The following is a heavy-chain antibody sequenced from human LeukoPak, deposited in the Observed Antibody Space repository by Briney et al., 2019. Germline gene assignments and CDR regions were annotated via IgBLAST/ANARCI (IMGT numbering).Heavy chain of an antibody. CDR2: IIPIFGTA. D-gene: IGHD2-2*01. V-gene: IGHV1-69*13. J-gene: IGHJ6*02. Sequence: PSVKLSCKASGGTFSSYAISWVRQAPGQGLEWMGGIIPIFGTANYEQKFQGRVTITADESTSTAYMELSSLRSEDTAVYYCAREVVVVPAATYYYYYGMDVWGQGTTVTVSS. CDR3: AREVVVVPAATYYYYYGMDV. CDR1: GGTFSSYA.